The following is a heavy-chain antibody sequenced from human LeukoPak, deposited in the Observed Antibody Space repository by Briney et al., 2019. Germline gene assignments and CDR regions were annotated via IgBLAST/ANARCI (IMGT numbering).Heavy chain of an antibody. D-gene: IGHD4-11*01. J-gene: IGHJ4*02. V-gene: IGHV3-33*06. Sequence: GVSLRLSCATSGFTFSHYGMHWVRQAPGKGLEWVAVIWSDGTNSFYGDPVKGRFTISRDNFQRTVYLQMNSLRAEDTAVYYCAKDAQRGFDYSNSLDKWGQGTLVTVSS. CDR1: GFTFSHYG. CDR3: AKDAQRGFDYSNSLDK. CDR2: IWSDGTNS.